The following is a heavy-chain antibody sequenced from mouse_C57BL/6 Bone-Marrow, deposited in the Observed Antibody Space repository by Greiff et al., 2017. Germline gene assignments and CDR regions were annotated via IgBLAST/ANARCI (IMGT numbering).Heavy chain of an antibody. D-gene: IGHD2-5*01. V-gene: IGHV5-16*01. J-gene: IGHJ1*03. CDR1: GFTFSDYY. CDR3: AREGDYSNYDWYCDV. Sequence: EVKLVESEGGLVQPGSSMYLSCTASGFTFSDYYMAWFRQVPEKGLEWVANINYDGSSTYYLASLTSRFIISRDTAKNILYLQMSSVKTEDTDTYYCAREGDYSNYDWYCDVWGTGTTVTVSS. CDR2: INYDGSST.